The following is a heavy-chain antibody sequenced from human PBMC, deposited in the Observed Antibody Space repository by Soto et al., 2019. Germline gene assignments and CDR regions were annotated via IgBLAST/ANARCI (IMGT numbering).Heavy chain of an antibody. CDR1: GYTFTSYA. J-gene: IGHJ4*02. CDR2: INAGNGNT. D-gene: IGHD2-15*01. Sequence: PSVTVSCKASGYTFTSYAMHWVRQAPGQRLEWMGWINAGNGNTKYSQKFQGRVTITSDTSASTAYMELSSLRSEDTAVYYCARLYCSGGSCTIDYWGQGALVTVSS. V-gene: IGHV1-3*01. CDR3: ARLYCSGGSCTIDY.